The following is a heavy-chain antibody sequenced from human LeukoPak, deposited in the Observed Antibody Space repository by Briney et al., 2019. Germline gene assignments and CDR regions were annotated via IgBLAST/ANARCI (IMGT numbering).Heavy chain of an antibody. CDR1: GGSFSGYY. CDR2: INHSGST. CDR3: ARGPDCSSTSCNRAFDY. D-gene: IGHD2-2*01. J-gene: IGHJ4*02. Sequence: PSETLSLTCAVYGGSFSGYYWSWIRQPPGKGLEWIGEINHSGSTNYNPSLKSRVTISVDTSKNQFSLKLSSVTAADTAAYYCARGPDCSSTSCNRAFDYWGQGTLVTVSS. V-gene: IGHV4-34*01.